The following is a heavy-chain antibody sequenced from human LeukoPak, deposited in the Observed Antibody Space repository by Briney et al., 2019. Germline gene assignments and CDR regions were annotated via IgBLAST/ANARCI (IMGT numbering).Heavy chain of an antibody. CDR1: GFTFSSYS. Sequence: GGSLRLSCAASGFTFSSYSMNWVRQAPGKGLEWVSSISSSSSYIYYADSVKGRFTISRDNAKNSLYLQMNSLRAEDTAVYYCARDGVVPAADYGMDVWGKGTTVTVPS. CDR2: ISSSSSYI. V-gene: IGHV3-21*01. D-gene: IGHD2-2*01. CDR3: ARDGVVPAADYGMDV. J-gene: IGHJ6*04.